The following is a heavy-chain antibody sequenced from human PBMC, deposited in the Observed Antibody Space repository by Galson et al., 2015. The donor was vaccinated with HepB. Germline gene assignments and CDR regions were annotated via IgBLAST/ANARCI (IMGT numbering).Heavy chain of an antibody. D-gene: IGHD2-2*01. CDR1: GYTFTSYG. CDR3: ARAYCSSTSCYRTNWFDP. CDR2: ISAYNGNT. Sequence: SVKVSCKASGYTFTSYGISWVRQAPGQGLEWMGWISAYNGNTNYAQKLQGRVTMTTDTSTSTAYMELRSLRSDDTAVYYCARAYCSSTSCYRTNWFDPWGQGTLVTVSS. V-gene: IGHV1-18*01. J-gene: IGHJ5*02.